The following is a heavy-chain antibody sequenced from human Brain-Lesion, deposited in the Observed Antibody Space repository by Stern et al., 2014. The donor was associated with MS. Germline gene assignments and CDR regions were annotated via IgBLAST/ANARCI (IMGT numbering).Heavy chain of an antibody. D-gene: IGHD2-2*01. Sequence: LQLAESGGTLVKPGGSLRLSCAHSGFIFRDYYMNWIRQAPGQGLEWFSYISTTASNIYYADSVKGRFTISRDNTKNSLFLLMSSLRAEDTAVYYCAISSPRYYFDSWGLGTLVTVSS. V-gene: IGHV3-11*01. J-gene: IGHJ4*02. CDR1: GFIFRDYY. CDR2: ISTTASNI. CDR3: AISSPRYYFDS.